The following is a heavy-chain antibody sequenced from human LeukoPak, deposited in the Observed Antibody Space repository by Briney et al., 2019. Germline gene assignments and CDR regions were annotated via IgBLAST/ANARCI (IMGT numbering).Heavy chain of an antibody. J-gene: IGHJ6*03. D-gene: IGHD5-18*01. CDR2: GNPNSGNA. Sequence: GPSVTVSFTSAGYTFTIDDINWVRHAPGQGLGWMGEGNPNSGNAGYAQKFQGRVTITRTTSITTAYMELSRIRSEDTAAYYCARTPRGYSYGYLYYYYYMDVWGKGTTVTVSS. V-gene: IGHV1-8*01. CDR1: GYTFTIDD. CDR3: ARTPRGYSYGYLYYYYYMDV.